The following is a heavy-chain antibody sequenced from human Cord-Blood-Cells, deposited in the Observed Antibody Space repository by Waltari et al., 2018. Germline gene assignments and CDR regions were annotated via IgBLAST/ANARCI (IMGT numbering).Heavy chain of an antibody. D-gene: IGHD6-13*01. CDR2: INPNSGGT. CDR1: GYTFTGYY. Sequence: QVQLVQSGAEVKKPGASVKVSFKASGYTFTGYYMHWVRQAPGQGLEWMGWINPNSGGTNYAQKFQGRVTMTRDTSISTAYMELSRLRSDDTAVYYCARLRIAAAGTGYFDLWGRGTLVTVSS. CDR3: ARLRIAAAGTGYFDL. V-gene: IGHV1-2*02. J-gene: IGHJ2*01.